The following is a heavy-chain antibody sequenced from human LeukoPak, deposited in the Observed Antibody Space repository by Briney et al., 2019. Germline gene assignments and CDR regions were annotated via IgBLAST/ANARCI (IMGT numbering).Heavy chain of an antibody. D-gene: IGHD2-2*01. J-gene: IGHJ4*02. CDR1: GFTFSSYS. Sequence: PGGSLRLSCAASGFTFSSYSMNWVRQAPGKGLEWVSSISSSSSYIYYADSVKGRFTISRDNAKNSLYLQMNSLRAEDTAVYYCVRDRTKYCSSTSCPLDYWGQGTLVTVSS. V-gene: IGHV3-21*04. CDR2: ISSSSSYI. CDR3: VRDRTKYCSSTSCPLDY.